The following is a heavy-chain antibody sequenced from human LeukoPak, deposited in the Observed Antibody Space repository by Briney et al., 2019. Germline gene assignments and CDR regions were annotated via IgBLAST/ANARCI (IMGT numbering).Heavy chain of an antibody. CDR2: TYYRSKWYN. CDR3: ARGQQLVSRPGAPLDY. D-gene: IGHD6-13*01. V-gene: IGHV6-1*01. CDR1: GDSVSSNSAA. Sequence: SQTLSLTCAISGDSVSSNSAAWNWIRQSPSRGLEWLGRTYYRSKWYNDYAVSVKSRITINPDTSKNQFSLQLNSVTPEDTAVYYCARGQQLVSRPGAPLDYWGQGTLVTVSS. J-gene: IGHJ4*02.